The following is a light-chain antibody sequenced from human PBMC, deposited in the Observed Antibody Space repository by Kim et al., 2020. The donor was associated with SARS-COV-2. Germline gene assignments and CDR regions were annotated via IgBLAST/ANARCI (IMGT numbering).Light chain of an antibody. CDR3: QQSYSTPQT. V-gene: IGKV1-39*01. CDR1: QSISTH. Sequence: DIQMTQSPSSLFASVGDRVTITCRASQSISTHLNWYQQKPGRAPDLMIYKASILQRGVPSRFSGSGSGTHFTVTITSLQPEDIGTYYCQQSYSTPQTFGQGTKVDIK. CDR2: KAS. J-gene: IGKJ1*01.